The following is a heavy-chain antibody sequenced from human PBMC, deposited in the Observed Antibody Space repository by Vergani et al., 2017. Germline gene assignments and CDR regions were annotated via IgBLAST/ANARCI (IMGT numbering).Heavy chain of an antibody. CDR1: GYTFTGYY. D-gene: IGHD2-2*01. V-gene: IGHV1-2*02. J-gene: IGHJ4*02. Sequence: QVQLVQSGAEVKKPGASVKVSCKASGYTFTGYYMHWVRQAPGQGLEWMGWINPNSGGTNYAQKFQGRVTMTRDTSISTAYMELSRLRSDDTAVYYCARDILNIVVVTAANILGLDYWGQGTLVTVSS. CDR3: ARDILNIVVVTAANILGLDY. CDR2: INPNSGGT.